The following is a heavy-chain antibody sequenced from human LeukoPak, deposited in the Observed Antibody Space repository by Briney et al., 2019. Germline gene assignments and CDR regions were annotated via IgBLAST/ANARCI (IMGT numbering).Heavy chain of an antibody. CDR3: AKDYYYDSSGYTYFDY. CDR1: GFTFNDYA. V-gene: IGHV3-9*03. CDR2: ISCNSGTI. J-gene: IGHJ4*02. D-gene: IGHD3-22*01. Sequence: TLRLSCVASGFTFNDYARHWVRQAPGKGLEWVSGISCNSGTIGYADSVKGRFTISRDNAKNSLYLQMNSLRAEDMAFYYCAKDYYYDSSGYTYFDYWGQGALVTVSS.